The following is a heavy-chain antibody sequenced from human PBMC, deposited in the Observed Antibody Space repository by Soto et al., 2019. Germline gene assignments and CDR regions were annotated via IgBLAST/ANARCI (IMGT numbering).Heavy chain of an antibody. D-gene: IGHD4-17*01. J-gene: IGHJ5*02. CDR3: ARGNKYGDYSRWFDT. Sequence: ASVKVSCKASGYICTSYDINWVRQATGQGLEYLGWINPNSGNTGYVQKFKGRVTMTRNTSINTAYMELNSLRSEDTAVYYCARGNKYGDYSRWFDTWGQGTLVTVSS. V-gene: IGHV1-8*01. CDR1: GYICTSYD. CDR2: INPNSGNT.